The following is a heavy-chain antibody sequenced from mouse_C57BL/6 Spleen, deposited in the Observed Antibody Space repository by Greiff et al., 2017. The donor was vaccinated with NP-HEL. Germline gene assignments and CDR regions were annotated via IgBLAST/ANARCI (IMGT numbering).Heavy chain of an antibody. V-gene: IGHV1-81*01. J-gene: IGHJ4*01. CDR3: ARSGDGSYAMDY. D-gene: IGHD2-3*01. CDR2: IYPRSGNT. CDR1: GYTFTSYG. Sequence: VKLMESGAELARPGASVKLSCKASGYTFTSYGISWVKQRTGQGLEWIGEIYPRSGNTYYNEKFKGKATLTADKSSSTAYMELRSLTSEDSAVYFCARSGDGSYAMDYWGQGTSVTVSS.